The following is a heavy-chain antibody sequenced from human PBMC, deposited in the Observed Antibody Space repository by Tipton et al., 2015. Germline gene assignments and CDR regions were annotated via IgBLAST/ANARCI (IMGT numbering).Heavy chain of an antibody. CDR1: GGSMTNYY. Sequence: TLSLTCTVSGGSMTNYYWSWIRQPPGKGLEWIGNIFFSGATNYNPSLRSRVTISVDTSENQFSLELMSVTAADTGVYFCARGQDETTSGEYFTHWGQGTLVTVSS. V-gene: IGHV4-59*01. J-gene: IGHJ1*01. D-gene: IGHD2/OR15-2a*01. CDR2: IFFSGAT. CDR3: ARGQDETTSGEYFTH.